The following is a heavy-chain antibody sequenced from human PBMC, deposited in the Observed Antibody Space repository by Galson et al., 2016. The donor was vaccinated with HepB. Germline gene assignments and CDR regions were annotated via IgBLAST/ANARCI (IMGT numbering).Heavy chain of an antibody. D-gene: IGHD7-27*01. CDR1: GDSVSNTNAG. Sequence: CAISGDSVSNTNAGWYWIRQSPSRGLECLGRTFYRSNWQNDYAESVKSRITFNADTSRNQFSLHLNSVTPEDTGVYYCARSHLLGRGFGWWGQGTLVTVSS. CDR3: ARSHLLGRGFGW. V-gene: IGHV6-1*01. CDR2: TFYRSNWQN. J-gene: IGHJ4*02.